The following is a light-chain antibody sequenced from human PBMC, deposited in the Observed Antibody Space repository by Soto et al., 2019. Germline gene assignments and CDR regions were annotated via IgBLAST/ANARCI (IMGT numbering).Light chain of an antibody. V-gene: IGKV1-5*01. CDR3: QQYNNWPWT. Sequence: DIQMTQSPSTLSASVGDRVTITCRASQIISSWLAWYQRKPGKAPTLLIYDASSLETGVPSRFSGSGSGTEFTLTISSLQSEDFAVYYCQQYNNWPWTFGQGTKVDIK. CDR2: DAS. CDR1: QIISSW. J-gene: IGKJ1*01.